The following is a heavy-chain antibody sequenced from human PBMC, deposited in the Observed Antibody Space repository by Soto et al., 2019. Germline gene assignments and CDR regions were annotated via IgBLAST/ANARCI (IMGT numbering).Heavy chain of an antibody. V-gene: IGHV3-9*01. J-gene: IGHJ6*02. CDR3: AKDHYGSAIYGLDV. CDR2: IAWNSDII. Sequence: EVQLVESGGGLVQPGRSLRLSCAASGFSFEDYAMHWVRQAPGKGREWAPGIAWNSDIIGYADSVKGRFTISRDNGKNSLYLQMNSLRPEDTALYYCAKDHYGSAIYGLDVWCQGNTVTVSS. D-gene: IGHD3-10*01. CDR1: GFSFEDYA.